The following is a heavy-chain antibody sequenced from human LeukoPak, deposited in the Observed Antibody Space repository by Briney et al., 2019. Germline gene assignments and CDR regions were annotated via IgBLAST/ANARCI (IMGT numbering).Heavy chain of an antibody. CDR1: GLTFSNYA. CDR2: ITGTGAET. J-gene: IGHJ4*02. CDR3: ANPMQHSRIWYGGTRNFDF. V-gene: IGHV3-23*01. Sequence: GGSLRLSCAVSGLTFSNYAMGWVRQVPGKGLEWVSGITGTGAETYYADSVKGRFTISRDNSKDTLYLQMDSLTAEDTAVYYRANPMQHSRIWYGGTRNFDFWGQGTLVAVSS. D-gene: IGHD6-13*01.